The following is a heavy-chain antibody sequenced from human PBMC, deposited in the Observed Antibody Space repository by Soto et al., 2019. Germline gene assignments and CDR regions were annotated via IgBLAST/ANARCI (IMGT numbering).Heavy chain of an antibody. CDR1: GFTFSSYS. J-gene: IGHJ6*02. Sequence: PGGSLRLSCAASGFTFSSYSMNWVRQAPGKGLEWVSSISSSSSYIYYADSVKGRFTISRDNAKNSLYLQMNSLRAEDTAVYYCARCAAYGIAVAGINAVETYYYYYGMDVWGQGTTVTVSS. CDR2: ISSSSSYI. CDR3: ARCAAYGIAVAGINAVETYYYYYGMDV. V-gene: IGHV3-21*01. D-gene: IGHD6-19*01.